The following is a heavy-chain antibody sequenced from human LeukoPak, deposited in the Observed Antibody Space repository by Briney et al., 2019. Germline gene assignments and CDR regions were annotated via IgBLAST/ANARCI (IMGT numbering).Heavy chain of an antibody. V-gene: IGHV1-69*13. CDR1: GGTFSSYA. J-gene: IGHJ6*03. D-gene: IGHD6-6*01. CDR3: ARGSKYSSSWDYYYYYMDV. Sequence: SVKVSCKASGGTFSSYAISWVRQAPGQGLEWMGGIIPIFGTANYAQKFQGRVTITADESTSTAYMELSSLRSEDTAVYYCARGSKYSSSWDYYYYYMDVWGKGTTVTVSS. CDR2: IIPIFGTA.